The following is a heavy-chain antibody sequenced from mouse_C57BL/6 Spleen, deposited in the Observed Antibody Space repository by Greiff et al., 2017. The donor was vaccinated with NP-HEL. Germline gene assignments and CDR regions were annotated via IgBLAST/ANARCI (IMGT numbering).Heavy chain of an antibody. CDR2: IHPNSGST. Sequence: QVQLQQPGAELVKPGASVRLSCKASGYTFTSYWMHWVKQRPGQGLAWIGMIHPNSGSTNYHEKFKSKATLTVDKSSSTAYMQLSSLTSEDSAVYYCARPQLRLRGDYLGQGTTLTVSS. D-gene: IGHD3-2*02. V-gene: IGHV1-64*01. CDR3: ARPQLRLRGDY. J-gene: IGHJ2*01. CDR1: GYTFTSYW.